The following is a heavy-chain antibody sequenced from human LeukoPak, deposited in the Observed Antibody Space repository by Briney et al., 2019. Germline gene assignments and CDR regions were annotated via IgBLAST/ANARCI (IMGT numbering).Heavy chain of an antibody. CDR2: IGWDGGST. Sequence: GGSLRLSCAASGFTFDDYTMHWVRQAPGKGLEWVSLIGWDGGSTYYADSVKGRFTISRDNSKNTLYLQMDSLRAEDTAVYYCARDYDFWSGYYSPTRGYFGYWGQGTLVTVSS. V-gene: IGHV3-43*01. CDR3: ARDYDFWSGYYSPTRGYFGY. J-gene: IGHJ4*02. CDR1: GFTFDDYT. D-gene: IGHD3-3*01.